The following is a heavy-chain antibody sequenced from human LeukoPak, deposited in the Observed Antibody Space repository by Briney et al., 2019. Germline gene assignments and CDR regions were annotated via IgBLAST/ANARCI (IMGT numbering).Heavy chain of an antibody. CDR2: IKSKTDDGTI. CDR3: TTYLRATDFDY. V-gene: IGHV3-15*01. Sequence: GGSLRLSCAASGFTFSNAWLSWVRPAPRKGLEWVGRIKSKTDDGTIDYAAPVKGRFTISRDDSKNTLYLQMNSLKTEDTAVYYCTTYLRATDFDYWGQGTLVTVSS. CDR1: GFTFSNAW. J-gene: IGHJ4*02. D-gene: IGHD5-12*01.